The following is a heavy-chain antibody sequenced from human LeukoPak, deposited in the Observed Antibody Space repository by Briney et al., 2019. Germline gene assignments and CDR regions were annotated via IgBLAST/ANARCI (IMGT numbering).Heavy chain of an antibody. CDR3: ARDFFGRVAAAIVGY. D-gene: IGHD3/OR15-3a*01. V-gene: IGHV1-2*02. CDR1: GFTFTGYH. J-gene: IGHJ4*02. Sequence: ASVKVSCRSSGFTFTGYHIHWVRQAPGEGLEWMGWINPDSGATKYVQKFQGRVTMTRDTSIATAYMELNSLTFDDTAVYYCARDFFGRVAAAIVGYWGLGTLVTISS. CDR2: INPDSGAT.